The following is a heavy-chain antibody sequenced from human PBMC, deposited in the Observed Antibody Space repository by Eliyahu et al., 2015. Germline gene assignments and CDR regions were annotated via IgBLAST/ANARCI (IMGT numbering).Heavy chain of an antibody. CDR3: AKLVATDNYGMDV. D-gene: IGHD5-12*01. CDR1: GFTFSXXA. CDR2: ISGSGGST. J-gene: IGHJ6*02. Sequence: EVQLLESGGGLVQPGGSLRLSCAXSGFTFSXXAMSWXRQAPGKGLEWVSAISGSGGSTYYADSVKGRFTISRDNSKNTLYPQMNSLRAEDTAVYYCAKLVATDNYGMDVWGQGTTVTVSS. V-gene: IGHV3-23*01.